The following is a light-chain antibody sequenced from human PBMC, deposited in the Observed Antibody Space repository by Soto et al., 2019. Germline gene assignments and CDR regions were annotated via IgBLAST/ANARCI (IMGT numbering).Light chain of an antibody. CDR1: QSVSSSY. J-gene: IGKJ2*01. CDR2: GAS. Sequence: EIVLTKSPGTLSLSPGERATLSCRDSQSVSSSYLARYQQKPGQARRLLIYGASSSATGITDRFSGSGSGTDFTLTISRLEPEDFAVYYCHQYGSSAYTFGQGTKLEIK. CDR3: HQYGSSAYT. V-gene: IGKV3-20*01.